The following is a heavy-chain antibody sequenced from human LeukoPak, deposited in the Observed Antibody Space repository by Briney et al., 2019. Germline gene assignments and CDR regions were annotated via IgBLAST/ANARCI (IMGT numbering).Heavy chain of an antibody. D-gene: IGHD4-17*01. V-gene: IGHV1-2*06. CDR1: GYTFTGYY. J-gene: IGHJ4*02. CDR3: TTVTTSDY. CDR2: INPNSGGT. Sequence: GASVKVSCKASGYTFTGYYMHWVRQAPGQGLEWMGRINPNSGGTNYAQKFQGRVTMTRDTSISTAYMELSRLRSYDTAGYYCTTVTTSDYWGQGTLVTVSS.